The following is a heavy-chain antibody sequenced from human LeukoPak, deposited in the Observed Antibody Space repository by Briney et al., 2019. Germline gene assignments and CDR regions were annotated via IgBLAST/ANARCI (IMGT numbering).Heavy chain of an antibody. V-gene: IGHV3-21*01. CDR2: ISSRSSYI. J-gene: IGHJ4*02. CDR3: ARDGYNSDY. Sequence: GGSLRLSCAASGFTFSSYSMNWVRQAPGKGLEWVSSISSRSSYIYYADSVKGRFTISRDNAKNSLYLQMNSLRAEDTAVYYCARDGYNSDYWGQGTLVTVSS. D-gene: IGHD5-24*01. CDR1: GFTFSSYS.